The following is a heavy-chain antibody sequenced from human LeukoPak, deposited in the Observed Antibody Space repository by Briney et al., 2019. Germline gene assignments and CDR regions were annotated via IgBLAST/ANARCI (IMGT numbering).Heavy chain of an antibody. CDR2: IYYSGST. CDR1: GGSISSGGYS. Sequence: PSETLSLTCAVSGGSISSGGYSWSWIRQPPGKRLEWIGYIYYSGSTNYNPSLKSRVTISVDTSKNQFSLKLSSVTAADTAVYYCARGKYYYDSSGYYFIDYWGQGTLVTVSS. D-gene: IGHD3-22*01. J-gene: IGHJ4*02. CDR3: ARGKYYYDSSGYYFIDY. V-gene: IGHV4-61*08.